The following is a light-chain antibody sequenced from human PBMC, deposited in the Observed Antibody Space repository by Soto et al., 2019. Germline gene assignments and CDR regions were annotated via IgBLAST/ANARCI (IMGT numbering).Light chain of an antibody. J-gene: IGKJ5*01. CDR2: AAS. CDR3: QKYSSVIT. Sequence: DIQMTQSPSSLSASVGDIVTITCRASQGINNFLAWCQQKPGKVPKLVISAASTLHSGVPSRFSGSGSGTDFTLTITSLQPEDVATYYCQKYSSVITFGQGTRLEIK. V-gene: IGKV1-27*01. CDR1: QGINNF.